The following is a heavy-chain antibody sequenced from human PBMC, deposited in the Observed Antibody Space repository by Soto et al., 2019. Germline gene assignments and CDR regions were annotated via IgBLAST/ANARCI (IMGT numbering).Heavy chain of an antibody. D-gene: IGHD5-18*01. Sequence: QVQLQESGPGLVKPSQTLSLTCTVSGGSISRGAYYWSWIRQLPGKSLEWIGYVYHTGNTDYNPSLKSRVSISVDTSKNQFSMDLRYVTAADTAVYYCAVDTTIEGPNWFDPWGQGTLVTVSS. CDR3: AVDTTIEGPNWFDP. CDR2: VYHTGNT. CDR1: GGSISRGAYY. J-gene: IGHJ5*02. V-gene: IGHV4-31*03.